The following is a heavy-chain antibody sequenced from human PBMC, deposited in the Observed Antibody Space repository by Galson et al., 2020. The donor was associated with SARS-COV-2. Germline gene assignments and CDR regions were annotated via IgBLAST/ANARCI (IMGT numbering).Heavy chain of an antibody. V-gene: IGHV4-39*01. CDR2: INYDGST. Sequence: MASETLSPTCTVSGDSINYNHNYWGWIRQPPGKGLEWIGSINYDGSTYHNPSLKSRVTISVDTSRNQFSLKLTSVTAADTGLFYCARHAGNYGSNTYFDSWGQGTLVSVSS. CDR3: ARHAGNYGSNTYFDS. D-gene: IGHD4-17*01. CDR1: GDSINYNHNY. J-gene: IGHJ4*02.